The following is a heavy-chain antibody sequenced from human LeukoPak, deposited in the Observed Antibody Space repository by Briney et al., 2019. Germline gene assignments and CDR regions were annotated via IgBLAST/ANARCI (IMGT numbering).Heavy chain of an antibody. J-gene: IGHJ4*02. D-gene: IGHD5-12*01. V-gene: IGHV1-18*01. Sequence: VASVNVSCKASGYTFTIYGISGVRQAPGQGLEWMGWISACNGNTNYAQKLQGRVTMTTDTSTSTAYMELRSLRSEDTAVYYCARNSGYLAYDYWGQGTLVTVSS. CDR2: ISACNGNT. CDR3: ARNSGYLAYDY. CDR1: GYTFTIYG.